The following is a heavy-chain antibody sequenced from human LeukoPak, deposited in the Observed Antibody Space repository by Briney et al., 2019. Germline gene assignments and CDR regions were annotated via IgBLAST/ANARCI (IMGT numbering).Heavy chain of an antibody. V-gene: IGHV3-30-3*01. CDR3: AREDYGYGTVFDY. J-gene: IGHJ4*02. CDR2: ISYDGSNK. CDR1: GFTFSSYA. D-gene: IGHD5-18*01. Sequence: GRSLRLSCAASGFTFSSYAMHWVRQAPGKGLEWVAVISYDGSNKYYADSVKGRFTISRDNSKNTLYLQVNSLRAEDTAVYYCAREDYGYGTVFDYWGQGTLVTVSP.